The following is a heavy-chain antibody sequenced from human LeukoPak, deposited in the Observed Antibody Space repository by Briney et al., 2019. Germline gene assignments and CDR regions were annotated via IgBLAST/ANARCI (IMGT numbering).Heavy chain of an antibody. CDR1: GYTFTSYG. Sequence: GASVTVSCKASGYTFTSYGISWVRQAPGQGLDWMGWSSAYNGNTNYAQKLQGRVTMTTDTSTSTAYMELRSLRSDDTAVYYCARVHIDYYMDVWGKGTTVTVSS. D-gene: IGHD5-12*01. CDR3: ARVHIDYYMDV. J-gene: IGHJ6*03. V-gene: IGHV1-18*01. CDR2: SSAYNGNT.